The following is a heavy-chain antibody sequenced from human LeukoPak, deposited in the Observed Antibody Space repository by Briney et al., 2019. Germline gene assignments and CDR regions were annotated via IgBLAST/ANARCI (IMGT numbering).Heavy chain of an antibody. CDR2: IIPILGIA. CDR1: GGTFSSYT. J-gene: IGHJ5*02. V-gene: IGHV1-69*04. CDR3: ARDARVSSTSRGHWFDL. Sequence: ASVKVSCKASGGTFSSYTISWVRQAPGQGLEWMGRIIPILGIANYAQKFQGRVTITADKSTSTAYMELSSLRSEDTAVYYCARDARVSSTSRGHWFDLWGQGTLVTVSS. D-gene: IGHD2-2*01.